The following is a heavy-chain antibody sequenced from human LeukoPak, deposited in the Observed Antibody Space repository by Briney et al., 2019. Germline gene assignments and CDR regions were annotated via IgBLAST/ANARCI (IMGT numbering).Heavy chain of an antibody. V-gene: IGHV4-4*07. CDR2: IYTSAST. D-gene: IGHD5-12*01. CDR3: ARGRASGYDIPGYFDY. Sequence: PSETLSLTCTVSGGSISSYYWSWIRQPAGKGLEWIGRIYTSASTNYNPSLKSRVTMSVDTSKNQFSLKLSSVTAADTAVYYCARGRASGYDIPGYFDYWGQGTLVTVSS. J-gene: IGHJ4*02. CDR1: GGSISSYY.